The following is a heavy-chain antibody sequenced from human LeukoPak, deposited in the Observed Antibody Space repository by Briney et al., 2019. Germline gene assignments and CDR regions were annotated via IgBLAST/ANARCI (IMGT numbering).Heavy chain of an antibody. CDR2: INEDGRGK. CDR1: GFIFSGYW. CDR3: ARSWYTLDY. D-gene: IGHD6-13*01. Sequence: PGGSLRLSCAASGFIFSGYWMSWVRQAPGKGLEWVAHINEDGRGKYYVDSLKGRFSISRDNAKNSLYLQMDSLRAEDTAVYYCARSWYTLDYWGRGTLVIVSS. J-gene: IGHJ4*02. V-gene: IGHV3-7*04.